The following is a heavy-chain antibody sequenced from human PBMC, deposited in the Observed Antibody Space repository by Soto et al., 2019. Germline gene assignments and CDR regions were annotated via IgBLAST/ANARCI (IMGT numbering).Heavy chain of an antibody. Sequence: GGSLRLSCAASGFTFSSYAMSWVRQAPGKGLEWVSAISGSGGSTYYADSVKGRFTISRDNSKNTLYLQMNSLRAEDTAVYYCANPYWSGYLSYYYYYMDVWGKGTTVTVSS. CDR1: GFTFSSYA. V-gene: IGHV3-23*01. J-gene: IGHJ6*03. D-gene: IGHD3-3*01. CDR2: ISGSGGST. CDR3: ANPYWSGYLSYYYYYMDV.